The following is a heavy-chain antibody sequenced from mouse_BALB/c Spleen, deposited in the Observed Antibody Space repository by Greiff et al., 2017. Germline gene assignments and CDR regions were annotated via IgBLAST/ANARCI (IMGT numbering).Heavy chain of an antibody. D-gene: IGHD2-1*01. J-gene: IGHJ2*01. CDR3: ARKGVYGNHFDY. CDR2: INPSSGYT. V-gene: IGHV1-4*02. Sequence: VKLQQSAAELARPGASVKMSCKASGYTFTSYTMHWVKQRPGQGLEWIGYINPSSGYTEYNQKFKDKTTLTADKSSSTAYMQLSSLTSEDSAVYYCARKGVYGNHFDYWGQGTTLTVSS. CDR1: GYTFTSYT.